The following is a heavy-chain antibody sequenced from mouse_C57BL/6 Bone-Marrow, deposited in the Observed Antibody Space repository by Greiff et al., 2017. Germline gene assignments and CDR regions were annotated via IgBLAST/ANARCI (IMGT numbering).Heavy chain of an antibody. CDR1: GYTFTDYY. CDR2: INPYNGGT. J-gene: IGHJ4*01. CDR3: ATPEAYYAMDY. Sequence: EVQLQQSGPVLVKPGASVKMSCKASGYTFTDYYMNWVKQSHGKSLEWIGVINPYNGGTSYNQKFKGKATLTVDKSSSTAYMELNSLTSEDSAVYYCATPEAYYAMDYWGQGTSVTVSS. V-gene: IGHV1-19*01.